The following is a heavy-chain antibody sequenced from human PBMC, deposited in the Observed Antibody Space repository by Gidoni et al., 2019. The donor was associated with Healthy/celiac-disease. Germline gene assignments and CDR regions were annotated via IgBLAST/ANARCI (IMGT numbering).Heavy chain of an antibody. CDR1: GLIFSSYA. CDR2: ISGSGGST. V-gene: IGHV3-23*01. D-gene: IGHD3-10*01. J-gene: IGHJ4*02. CDR3: AKDRYYGSGSYLGY. Sequence: EVQLLESGGGLVQPGGSLRLACVASGLIFSSYAMSWVRQAPGKGLEWFSAISGSGGSTYYADSVKVRFTISRDNSKNTLYLQMNSLRAEDTAVYYCAKDRYYGSGSYLGYWGQGTLVTVSS.